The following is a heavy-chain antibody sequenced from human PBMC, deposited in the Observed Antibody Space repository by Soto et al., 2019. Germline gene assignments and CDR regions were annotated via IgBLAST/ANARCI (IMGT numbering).Heavy chain of an antibody. D-gene: IGHD6-13*01. V-gene: IGHV1-69*06. CDR1: GGTFSSYA. Sequence: QVQLVQSGAVVKKPGSSVKVSCKASGGTFSSYAVNWVRQAPGQGLEWMGGIIPIFGSANYAQKFQGRVTITADKSTSTAYTELSSLRSEDTAVYYCARDPSSSSWSNYYYYGMDVWGQGTTVTVSS. J-gene: IGHJ6*02. CDR2: IIPIFGSA. CDR3: ARDPSSSSWSNYYYYGMDV.